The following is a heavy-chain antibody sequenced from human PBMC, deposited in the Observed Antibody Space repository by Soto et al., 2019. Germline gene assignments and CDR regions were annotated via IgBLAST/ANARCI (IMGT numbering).Heavy chain of an antibody. V-gene: IGHV1-18*04. CDR3: ATVDSGHKFDY. J-gene: IGHJ4*02. Sequence: QVQLVQSGDELKKPGASVKVSCKPSGNTFPIYTIGWVRQAPGRGLEWMGWISIYTGNTNYGEKVQGRITMTTDRATNTVYMELRSLRSDDTAVYFCATVDSGHKFDYWGQGTRVTVSS. CDR2: ISIYTGNT. D-gene: IGHD5-12*01. CDR1: GNTFPIYT.